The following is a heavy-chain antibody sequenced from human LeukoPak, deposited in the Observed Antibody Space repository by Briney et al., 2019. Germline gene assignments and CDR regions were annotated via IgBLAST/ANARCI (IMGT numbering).Heavy chain of an antibody. CDR2: FDPEDGET. J-gene: IGHJ4*02. D-gene: IGHD3-9*01. CDR1: GYTLTEIS. Sequence: GASVKVSCKVSGYTLTEISMHRVRQAPGKGLEWVGGFDPEDGETIFAQKFQGRVNMTEDTSTGTASMELSSLRSEDTAVYYCATSPNYDILTGFYFWGQGTPVTVSP. CDR3: ATSPNYDILTGFYF. V-gene: IGHV1-24*01.